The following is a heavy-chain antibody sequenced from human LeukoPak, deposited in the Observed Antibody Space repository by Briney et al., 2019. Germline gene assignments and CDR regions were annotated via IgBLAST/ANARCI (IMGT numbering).Heavy chain of an antibody. CDR3: ARDSDYGDPSMDY. J-gene: IGHJ4*02. CDR2: ISSSGSTI. Sequence: GGSLRLSCAASGFTFSDYYMSWIRQAPGKGLEWVSYISSSGSTIYYADSVKGRFTISRDNAKNSLYLQMNSLRAEDTAVYYCARDSDYGDPSMDYWGQGTLVTVSS. D-gene: IGHD4-17*01. V-gene: IGHV3-11*01. CDR1: GFTFSDYY.